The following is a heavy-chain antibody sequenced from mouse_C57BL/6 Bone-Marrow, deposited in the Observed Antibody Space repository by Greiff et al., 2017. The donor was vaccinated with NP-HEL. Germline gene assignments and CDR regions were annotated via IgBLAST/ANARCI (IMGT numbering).Heavy chain of an antibody. D-gene: IGHD1-1*01. J-gene: IGHJ4*01. CDR3: TPYSYGPMDY. V-gene: IGHV14-1*01. Sequence: VQLQQSGAELVRPGASVKLSCTASGFNIKDYYMHWVKQRPEQGLEWIGRIDPEDGDTEYAPKFQGKATMTAATSSNTAYLQLSSLTSEDTAVYYCTPYSYGPMDYWGQGTSVTVSS. CDR2: IDPEDGDT. CDR1: GFNIKDYY.